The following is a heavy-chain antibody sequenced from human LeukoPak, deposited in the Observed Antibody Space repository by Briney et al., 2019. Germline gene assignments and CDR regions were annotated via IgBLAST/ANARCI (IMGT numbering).Heavy chain of an antibody. CDR1: GGSISSYY. CDR3: ARIGWANWFDP. D-gene: IGHD1-26*01. J-gene: IGHJ5*02. CDR2: IYYSGST. V-gene: IGHV4-59*01. Sequence: SETLSLTCTVSGGSISSYYWSWIRQPPGKGREWVGYIYYSGSTNYNPSLKSRVTISVDTSKNQFSLKLSSGTAADTAVYYCARIGWANWFDPWGQGTLVTVSS.